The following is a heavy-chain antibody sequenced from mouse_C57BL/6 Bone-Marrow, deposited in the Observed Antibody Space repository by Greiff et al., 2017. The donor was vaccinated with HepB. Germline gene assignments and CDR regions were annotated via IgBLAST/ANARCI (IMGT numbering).Heavy chain of an antibody. CDR2: ISGGGGNT. V-gene: IGHV5-9*01. J-gene: IGHJ4*01. CDR1: GFTFSSYT. Sequence: DVMLVESGGGLVKPGGSLKLSCAASGFTFSSYTMSWVRQTPEKRLEWVATISGGGGNTYYPDSVKGRFTISRDNAKNTLYLQMSSLRSEDTALYYCARHALYYAMDYWGQGTSVTVSS. CDR3: ARHALYYAMDY.